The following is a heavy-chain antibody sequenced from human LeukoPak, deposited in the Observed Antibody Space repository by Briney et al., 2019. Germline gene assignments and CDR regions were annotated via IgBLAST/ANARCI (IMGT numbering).Heavy chain of an antibody. Sequence: SETLSLTGAVYGGSFSGYYWSWIRKPPGKGLEWIGEINHSGSTNYNPSLKSRVTTSVDTSKNQFSLKLSSVTAADTAVYYCARVVRYFDWSADPDWFDPWGQGTLVTVSS. CDR1: GGSFSGYY. J-gene: IGHJ5*02. D-gene: IGHD3-9*01. V-gene: IGHV4-34*01. CDR3: ARVVRYFDWSADPDWFDP. CDR2: INHSGST.